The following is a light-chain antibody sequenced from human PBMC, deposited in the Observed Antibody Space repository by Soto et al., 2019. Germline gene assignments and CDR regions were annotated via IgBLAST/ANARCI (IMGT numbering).Light chain of an antibody. CDR2: DAS. V-gene: IGKV3-11*01. J-gene: IGKJ1*01. CDR1: QSVSNF. Sequence: EIVLTQSPATLSLSPGERATLSCRASQSVSNFLAWYQQKPGQAPRLLISDASNRATGIPGRFSGSGSGTDFRLTISSLEPEDFAVYYCQQRSNWPWTFGQGTKVEIQ. CDR3: QQRSNWPWT.